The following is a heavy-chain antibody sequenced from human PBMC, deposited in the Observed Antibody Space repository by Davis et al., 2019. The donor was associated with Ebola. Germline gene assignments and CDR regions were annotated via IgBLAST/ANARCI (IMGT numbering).Heavy chain of an antibody. CDR2: IYYSGRT. Sequence: PSETLSLTCTVSGGSISSGDYYWSWIRQHPGKGLEWIGYIYYSGRTYYNPSLKSRLTISVDTSKNQFSLKLSSVTAADTAVYYCARDLTVIGWYFDLWGRGTLVTVSS. J-gene: IGHJ2*01. CDR3: ARDLTVIGWYFDL. CDR1: GGSISSGDYY. V-gene: IGHV4-31*03. D-gene: IGHD4-11*01.